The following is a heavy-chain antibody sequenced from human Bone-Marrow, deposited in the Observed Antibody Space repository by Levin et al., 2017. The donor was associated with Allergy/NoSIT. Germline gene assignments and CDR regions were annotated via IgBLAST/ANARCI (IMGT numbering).Heavy chain of an antibody. V-gene: IGHV3-30*03. CDR1: GFTFSSYD. CDR3: ARELLRYKYFFDF. J-gene: IGHJ4*02. CDR2: ISHDGSKK. Sequence: PGGSLRLSCAASGFTFSSYDMHWVRQTPGKGLEWVAVISHDGSKKQYADSVKGRFTISRDNSKNTLYLQMNSLRAEDTAVYYCARELLRYKYFFDFWGQGTLVTVSS. D-gene: IGHD3-9*01.